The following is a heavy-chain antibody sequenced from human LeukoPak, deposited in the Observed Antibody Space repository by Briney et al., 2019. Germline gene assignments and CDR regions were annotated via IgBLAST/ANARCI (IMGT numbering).Heavy chain of an antibody. D-gene: IGHD2-2*01. J-gene: IGHJ4*02. V-gene: IGHV4-59*12. Sequence: SETLSLTCTVSGGSISSYSWSCIRQPPGKGREWIGYIYHSASTNYNPSLKSRVTISVDTSKNQFSLKLSSVTAADTAVYYCAYEIPDSSFDYWGQGTLVTVSS. CDR1: GGSISSYS. CDR2: IYHSAST. CDR3: AYEIPDSSFDY.